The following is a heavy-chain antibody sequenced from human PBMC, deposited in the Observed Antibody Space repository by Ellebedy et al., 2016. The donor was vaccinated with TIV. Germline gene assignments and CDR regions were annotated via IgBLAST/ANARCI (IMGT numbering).Heavy chain of an antibody. D-gene: IGHD3-10*01. Sequence: GESLKISCTASGFIVSTNHMSWVRQAPGKGLEWVGGYTNYADSVKGRFTISTHNSRNTLYLQMTNLRTEDTAVYYCARASSEGVWFGEYPFGYWGQGTLVTVSS. CDR3: ARASSEGVWFGEYPFGY. CDR2: GGYT. V-gene: IGHV3-53*04. CDR1: GFIVSTNH. J-gene: IGHJ4*02.